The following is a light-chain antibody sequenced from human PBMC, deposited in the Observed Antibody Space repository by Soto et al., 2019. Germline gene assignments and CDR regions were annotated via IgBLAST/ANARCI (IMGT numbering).Light chain of an antibody. J-gene: IGKJ4*01. CDR3: QQLNSYPPLT. CDR2: AAS. Sequence: IQLTQSPSSLSASVGDRVTITCRASQGISSYLAWYQQKPGKAPKLLIYAASTLQSGVPSRFSGSGSGTDFTLTTSSLPPEDFATYYCQQLNSYPPLTFGGGTKVEIK. V-gene: IGKV1-9*01. CDR1: QGISSY.